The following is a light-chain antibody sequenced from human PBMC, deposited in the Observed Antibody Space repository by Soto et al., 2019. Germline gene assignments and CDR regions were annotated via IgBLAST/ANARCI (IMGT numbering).Light chain of an antibody. CDR3: QQYNNWPPRVT. CDR1: QSVSSN. Sequence: EIVMTQSPATLYVSPGERATLSCRARQSVSSNLAWYQQKPGQAPRLPIYGASIRATGIPARFSGSGSGTEFTLTISSLQSEDFAVYYYQQYNNWPPRVTFGGGTKVEIK. CDR2: GAS. J-gene: IGKJ4*01. V-gene: IGKV3D-15*01.